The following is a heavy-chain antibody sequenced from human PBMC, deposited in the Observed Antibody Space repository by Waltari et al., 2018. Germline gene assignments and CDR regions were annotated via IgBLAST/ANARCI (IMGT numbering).Heavy chain of an antibody. D-gene: IGHD6-13*01. CDR1: GGSISSSSYY. J-gene: IGHJ4*02. CDR3: ARLNLAAAGTVDY. CDR2: IYYSGST. V-gene: IGHV4-39*01. Sequence: QLQLQESGPGLVKPSETLSLTCTVSGGSISSSSYYWGWIRQPPGKGLEWIGSIYYSGSTYYNPALKRRVTISVDTSKNQFSLKLSSVTAADTAVYYCARLNLAAAGTVDYWGQGTLVTVSS.